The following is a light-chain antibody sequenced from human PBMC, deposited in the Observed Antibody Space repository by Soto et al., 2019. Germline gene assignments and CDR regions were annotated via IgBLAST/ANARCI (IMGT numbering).Light chain of an antibody. V-gene: IGKV2-28*01. CDR2: LGS. CDR3: MQALQTPWT. J-gene: IGKJ1*01. Sequence: DIVMTQSPLSLPVTPGEPASISCRSSRSLLHSNGYNYLDWYLXKQGQSPQLXIYLGSNRASGVPDRFSGSGSGTNFTLKISRVEAEDVGVYYCMQALQTPWTFGQGTKVDIK. CDR1: RSLLHSNGYNY.